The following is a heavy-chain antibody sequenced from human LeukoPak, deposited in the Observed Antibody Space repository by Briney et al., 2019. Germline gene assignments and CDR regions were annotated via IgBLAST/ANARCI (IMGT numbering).Heavy chain of an antibody. D-gene: IGHD6-13*01. CDR3: ARVSGSSWYYYYYYMDV. Sequence: GGSLRLSCAASGFTFSSYWMSWVRQAPGKGLEWVANIKQDGSEKYYVDSVKGRFTISRDNAKNSLYLQMNSLRAEDTAVYYCARVSGSSWYYYYYYMDVWGKGTTVTVSS. CDR2: IKQDGSEK. CDR1: GFTFSSYW. V-gene: IGHV3-7*01. J-gene: IGHJ6*03.